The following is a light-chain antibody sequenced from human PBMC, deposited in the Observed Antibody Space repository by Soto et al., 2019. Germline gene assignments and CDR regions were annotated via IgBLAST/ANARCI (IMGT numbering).Light chain of an antibody. V-gene: IGKV1-5*02. J-gene: IGKJ1*01. Sequence: DTQLTQSPSTLSASVGDRVTIICRASQYISTQLAWYQQKPGKVPKLLISGAFSLESGVPSRFSGSGSGTEFTLTISSLQPDDFATYYCQQYYSYSTFGQGTKV. CDR1: QYISTQ. CDR3: QQYYSYST. CDR2: GAF.